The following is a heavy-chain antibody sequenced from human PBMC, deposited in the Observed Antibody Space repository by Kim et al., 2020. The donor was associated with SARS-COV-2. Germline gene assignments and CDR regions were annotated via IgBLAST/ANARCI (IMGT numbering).Heavy chain of an antibody. D-gene: IGHD2-8*01. V-gene: IGHV4-31*03. CDR2: IYYSGST. CDR3: ARSVRTGVLMVYAKGLYFDY. J-gene: IGHJ4*02. CDR1: GGSISSGGYY. Sequence: SETLSLTCTVSGGSISSGGYYWSWIRQHPGKGLEWIGYIYYSGSTYYNPSLKSRVTISVDTSKNQFSLKLSSVTAADTAVYYCARSVRTGVLMVYAKGLYFDYWGQGTLVTVSS.